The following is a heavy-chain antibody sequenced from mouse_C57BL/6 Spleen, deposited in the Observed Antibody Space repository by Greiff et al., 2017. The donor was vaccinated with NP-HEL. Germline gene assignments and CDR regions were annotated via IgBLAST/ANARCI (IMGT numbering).Heavy chain of an antibody. CDR1: GFTFKDDY. CDR2: IDPEDGDT. V-gene: IGHV14-4*01. D-gene: IGHD1-1*01. CDR3: STGGITAVVATDD. Sequence: EVQLQQSGAELVRPGASVKLSCTASGFTFKDDYMHWVKQRPEQGLEWIGWIDPEDGDTEYASKFQGKATITADTSSNTAYLQLSSLTSEDTAVYYCSTGGITAVVATDDWGQGTTLTVAS. J-gene: IGHJ2*01.